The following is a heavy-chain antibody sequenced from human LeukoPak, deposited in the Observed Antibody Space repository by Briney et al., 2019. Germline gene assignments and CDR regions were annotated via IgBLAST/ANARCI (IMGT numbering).Heavy chain of an antibody. D-gene: IGHD5-24*01. CDR3: ARHRSGWLQSSFDY. V-gene: IGHV4-39*01. Sequence: SETLSLTCTVSGGSISSSSYYWGWFRQPPGKGLEWIGGIFYTGNTYDNPSLKSRVTISVDTSKNQFSLRLSSVTAADTAVYYCARHRSGWLQSSFDYWGQGTLVTVSS. CDR1: GGSISSSSYY. CDR2: IFYTGNT. J-gene: IGHJ4*02.